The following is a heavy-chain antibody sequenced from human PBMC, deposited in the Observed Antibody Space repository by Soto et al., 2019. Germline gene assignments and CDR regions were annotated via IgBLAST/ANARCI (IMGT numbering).Heavy chain of an antibody. CDR3: ARVQPYDYGANSGWFDP. CDR1: GGPISSGGYY. V-gene: IGHV4-31*03. Sequence: QVQLQESGPGLVTPSQALSLTCSVSGGPISSGGYYCSWIRQHPGKGLEWIGYIFYSGATYYNPSLKSRSFISVDTSKNQFSLRLSSVTAADTAVYYCARVQPYDYGANSGWFDPWGQGTLVTVSA. CDR2: IFYSGAT. D-gene: IGHD4-17*01. J-gene: IGHJ5*02.